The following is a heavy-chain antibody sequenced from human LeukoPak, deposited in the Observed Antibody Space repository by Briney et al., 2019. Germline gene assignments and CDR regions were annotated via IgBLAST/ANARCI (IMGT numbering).Heavy chain of an antibody. CDR3: SREVDCSSTSCPTAP. Sequence: GASVKVSCKASGYTFTGLFIHWMRQAPGHRLEWLGWIKTDTGVTSYAQKFQGRVTMTRDTSISTAYMELRRLTSDDTAAYYCSREVDCSSTSCPTAPWGQGTLVTVSS. V-gene: IGHV1-2*02. CDR2: IKTDTGVT. D-gene: IGHD2-2*01. CDR1: GYTFTGLF. J-gene: IGHJ4*02.